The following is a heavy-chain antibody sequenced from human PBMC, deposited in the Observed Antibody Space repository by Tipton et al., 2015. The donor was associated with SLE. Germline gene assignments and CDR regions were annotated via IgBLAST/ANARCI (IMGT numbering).Heavy chain of an antibody. V-gene: IGHV4-59*01. D-gene: IGHD5-12*01. J-gene: IGHJ4*02. Sequence: LRLSCTVSGGSISYYHWSWIRQSPGKGLEWIGCVYYSGVTYYSPSLKSRVTISVDSSKNQISLKLRSVTAADTAVYYCASHAGYEFYFDHWGQGSLVTVSS. CDR2: VYYSGVT. CDR3: ASHAGYEFYFDH. CDR1: GGSISYYH.